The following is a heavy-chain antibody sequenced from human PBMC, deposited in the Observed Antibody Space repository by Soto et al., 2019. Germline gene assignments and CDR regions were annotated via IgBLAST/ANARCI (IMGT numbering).Heavy chain of an antibody. J-gene: IGHJ6*02. CDR1: GYSFTSYW. CDR3: ARYSSGWYLNYYGMDV. Sequence: GESLKISCKGSGYSFTSYWIGWVRQMPGKGLEWMGIIYPGDSDTRYSPSFQGQVTISADKSISTAYLQWSSLKASDTAMYYCARYSSGWYLNYYGMDVWGQGTMCTVSS. D-gene: IGHD6-19*01. V-gene: IGHV5-51*01. CDR2: IYPGDSDT.